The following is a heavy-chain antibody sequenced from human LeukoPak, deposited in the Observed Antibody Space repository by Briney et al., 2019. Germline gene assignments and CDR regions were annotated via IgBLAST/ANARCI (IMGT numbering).Heavy chain of an antibody. CDR1: GDSINSYY. CDR2: IYYSGGT. J-gene: IGHJ5*02. Sequence: SETLSLTCTVSGDSINSYYWSWIRQPPGKGLEWIGYIYYSGGTNYNPSLKSRVTISVDTSKNQFSLKLSSVTAADTAVYYCAREIPYNCFDPWGQGTLVTVSS. CDR3: AREIPYNCFDP. D-gene: IGHD2-21*01. V-gene: IGHV4-59*01.